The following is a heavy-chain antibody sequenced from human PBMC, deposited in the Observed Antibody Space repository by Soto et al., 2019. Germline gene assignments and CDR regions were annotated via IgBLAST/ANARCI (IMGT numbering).Heavy chain of an antibody. CDR3: ARITSRDVGGYYYYGMDV. D-gene: IGHD3-10*01. Sequence: GASVKVSCKASGYTFTSYYMHWVRQAPGQGLEWMGIINPSGGSTSYAQKFQGRVTMARDTSTSTVYMELSSLRSEDTAVYYCARITSRDVGGYYYYGMDVWGQGTTVTVSS. V-gene: IGHV1-46*01. J-gene: IGHJ6*02. CDR2: INPSGGST. CDR1: GYTFTSYY.